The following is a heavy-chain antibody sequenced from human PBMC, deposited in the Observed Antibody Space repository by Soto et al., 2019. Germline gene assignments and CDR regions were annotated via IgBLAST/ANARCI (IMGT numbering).Heavy chain of an antibody. CDR2: IIPIFGTA. J-gene: IGHJ4*02. CDR1: GGTFSSYA. D-gene: IGHD6-13*01. V-gene: IGHV1-69*12. CDR3: ARCRTGAYSSIGLDY. Sequence: QVQLVQSGAEVKKPGSSVKVSCKASGGTFSSYAISWVRQAPGQGLEWMGGIIPIFGTANYAQKFQDRVTITADESTSTAYMELGSLRSEDTAVYYCARCRTGAYSSIGLDYWGQGTLVTVSS.